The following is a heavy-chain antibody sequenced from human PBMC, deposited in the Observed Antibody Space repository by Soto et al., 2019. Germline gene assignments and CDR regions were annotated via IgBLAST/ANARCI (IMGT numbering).Heavy chain of an antibody. CDR3: ARETPYYYDSSFGMDV. D-gene: IGHD3-22*01. CDR2: ISSSGSTI. J-gene: IGHJ6*02. Sequence: PGGSLRLSCAASGFTFSDYYMSWIRQAPGNGLEWVSYISSSGSTIYYADSVKGRFTISRDNAKNSLYLQMNSLRAEDTAVYYCARETPYYYDSSFGMDVWGQGTTVTVSS. CDR1: GFTFSDYY. V-gene: IGHV3-11*01.